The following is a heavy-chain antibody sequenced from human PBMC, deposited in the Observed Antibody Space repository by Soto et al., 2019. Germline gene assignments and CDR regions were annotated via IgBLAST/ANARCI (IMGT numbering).Heavy chain of an antibody. CDR1: GFTFSNNW. CDR2: INSDGSST. D-gene: IGHD3-22*01. J-gene: IGHJ6*02. Sequence: GGSLRLSCAASGFTFSNNWMHWVRQAPGKGPVWVSRINSDGSSTYYADSVKGRFTISRDNAKNTLYLQMNSLRADDTAVYYCARFYYDSSGYLPSPYYYYYGMDVWGQGTTVTVSS. CDR3: ARFYYDSSGYLPSPYYYYYGMDV. V-gene: IGHV3-74*01.